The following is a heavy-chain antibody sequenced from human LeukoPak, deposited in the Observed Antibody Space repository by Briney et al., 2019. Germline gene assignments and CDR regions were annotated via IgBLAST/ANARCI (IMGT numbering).Heavy chain of an antibody. Sequence: GASVKVSCKASGGTXSSYAISWVRQAPGQGLEWMGGIIPIFGTANYAQKFQGRVTITADESTSTAYMELSSLRSEDTAVYYCARASGQQLVRYYYYGMDVWGQGTTVTVSS. CDR1: GGTXSSYA. CDR3: ARASGQQLVRYYYYGMDV. J-gene: IGHJ6*02. V-gene: IGHV1-69*13. CDR2: IIPIFGTA. D-gene: IGHD6-13*01.